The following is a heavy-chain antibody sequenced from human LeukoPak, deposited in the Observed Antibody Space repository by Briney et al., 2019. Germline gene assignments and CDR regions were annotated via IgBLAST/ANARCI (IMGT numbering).Heavy chain of an antibody. CDR3: ARDQYSRMVAAPFDY. V-gene: IGHV3-48*01. Sequence: GGSLRRSCAASGFTFSSYSRNWVRQAPGKGLEGVLYISSSSSTIYYADSLKGRFTLSRDNAKNSLYLKMNSLRAEDTAVYSGARDQYSRMVAAPFDYWGQGTLVIVSS. CDR1: GFTFSSYS. J-gene: IGHJ4*02. D-gene: IGHD2-15*01. CDR2: ISSSSSTI.